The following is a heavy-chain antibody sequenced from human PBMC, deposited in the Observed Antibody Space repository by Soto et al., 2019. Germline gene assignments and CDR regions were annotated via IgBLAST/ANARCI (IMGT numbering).Heavy chain of an antibody. Sequence: SETLSLSCAVSGYSISSSNWWGWIRQPPGKGLEWIGYIYYSGSTYYNPSLKSRVTMSVDTSKNQSSLKLSSVTAVDTAVYYCARTPRGGATGWFDPWGQGTLVTVSS. CDR2: IYYSGST. CDR3: ARTPRGGATGWFDP. V-gene: IGHV4-28*01. CDR1: GYSISSSNW. D-gene: IGHD1-26*01. J-gene: IGHJ5*02.